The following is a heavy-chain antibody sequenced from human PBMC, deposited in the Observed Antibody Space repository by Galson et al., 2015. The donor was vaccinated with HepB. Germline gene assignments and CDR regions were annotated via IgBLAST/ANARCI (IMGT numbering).Heavy chain of an antibody. V-gene: IGHV3-30*04. D-gene: IGHD5-18*01. J-gene: IGHJ4*02. CDR1: GFTFSWSA. Sequence: SLRLSCAASGFTFSWSAMHWVRQAPGKGLEWVAVISFDGKYTYYADSVKGRFTISRDNSKNTVSLQMNSLRLEETAVYFCARDLYSYGPTYYLDYWGQGTLVTVSS. CDR3: ARDLYSYGPTYYLDY. CDR2: ISFDGKYT.